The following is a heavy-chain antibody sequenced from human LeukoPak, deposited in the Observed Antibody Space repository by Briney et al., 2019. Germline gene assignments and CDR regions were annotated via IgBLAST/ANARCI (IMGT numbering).Heavy chain of an antibody. CDR3: ARDLETRGSYSVDY. CDR1: GFTFYDYG. CDR2: INWNGGST. V-gene: IGHV3-20*04. D-gene: IGHD1-26*01. J-gene: IGHJ4*02. Sequence: PGGSLRLSCAASGFTFYDYGMSWVRQAPGKGLEWVSSINWNGGSTGYAASVKGRFTISSDNAKNSLYLQMKSMSAQDTALYYCARDLETRGSYSVDYWGQGTLVTVSS.